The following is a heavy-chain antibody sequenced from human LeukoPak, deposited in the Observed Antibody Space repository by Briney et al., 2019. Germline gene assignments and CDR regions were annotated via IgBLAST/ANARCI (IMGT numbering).Heavy chain of an antibody. D-gene: IGHD4-17*01. CDR2: IIPIFGTA. CDR3: ASSHLVYDYGDPDAFDI. CDR1: GGTFSSYA. J-gene: IGHJ3*02. Sequence: SLKVSCKASGGTFSSYAISWVRQAPGQGLEWMGGIIPIFGTANYAQKFQGRVTITADEPTSTAYMELSSLRSEDTAVYYCASSHLVYDYGDPDAFDIWGQGTMVTVSS. V-gene: IGHV1-69*13.